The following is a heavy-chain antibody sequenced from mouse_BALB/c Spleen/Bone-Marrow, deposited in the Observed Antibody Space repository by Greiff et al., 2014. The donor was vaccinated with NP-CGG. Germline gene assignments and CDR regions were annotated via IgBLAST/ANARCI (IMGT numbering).Heavy chain of an antibody. Sequence: DLVKPGASVKLSCKASGYTFTSCWINWIKQRPGQGLEWIGRIAPGSGSTYYDEMFKGKATLTVDTSSSTAYIQLSSLSSEDSAVYFCARSYYGRAMDYWGQGTSVTVSS. V-gene: IGHV1S41*01. J-gene: IGHJ4*01. CDR3: ARSYYGRAMDY. CDR1: GYTFTSCW. CDR2: IAPGSGST. D-gene: IGHD1-1*01.